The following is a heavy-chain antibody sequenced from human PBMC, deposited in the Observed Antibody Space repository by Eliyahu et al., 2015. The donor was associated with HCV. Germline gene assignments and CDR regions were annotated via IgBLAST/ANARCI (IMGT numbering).Heavy chain of an antibody. CDR2: ISSSSSYI. V-gene: IGHV3-21*01. J-gene: IGHJ6*02. D-gene: IGHD6-19*01. Sequence: EVQLVESGGGLVKPGGSLRLSCAASGFTFSSYSMXWVRQAPGKGLEWVSSISSSSSYIYYADSVKGRFTISRDNAKNSLYLQMNSLRAEDTAVYYCARYSSGWYKGDLRNYYYYYGMDVWGQGTTVTVSS. CDR1: GFTFSSYS. CDR3: ARYSSGWYKGDLRNYYYYYGMDV.